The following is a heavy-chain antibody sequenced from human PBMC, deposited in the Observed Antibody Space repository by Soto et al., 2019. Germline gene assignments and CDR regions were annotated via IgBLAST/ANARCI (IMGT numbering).Heavy chain of an antibody. Sequence: QVQLVESGGGVVQPGRSLRLSCAASGFTFSSYGMHWVRQAPGKGLELVAGIRYDGSNKYYADSVKGRFTISRDNSKNTLYLQMNSLRADDTAVYYCARDLEDIVVVPAAINYYYGMDVWGQGTTVTVSS. D-gene: IGHD2-2*02. CDR1: GFTFSSYG. CDR2: IRYDGSNK. CDR3: ARDLEDIVVVPAAINYYYGMDV. V-gene: IGHV3-33*01. J-gene: IGHJ6*02.